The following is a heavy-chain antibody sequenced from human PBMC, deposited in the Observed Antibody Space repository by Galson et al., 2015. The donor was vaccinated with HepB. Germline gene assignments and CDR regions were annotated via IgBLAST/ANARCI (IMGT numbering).Heavy chain of an antibody. CDR1: GFTFESHG. CDR3: AIRDGYMYKSYYAMDV. D-gene: IGHD3-22*01. V-gene: IGHV3-23*01. CDR2: ICGSGSFT. J-gene: IGHJ6*02. Sequence: SLRLSCAASGFTFESHGMSWVRQAPGKGLEWVSVICGSGSFTSYADSVKGRFTISRDNRKNTLYLQMNSLRAEDTAVYYCAIRDGYMYKSYYAMDVWGQGTTVTVSS.